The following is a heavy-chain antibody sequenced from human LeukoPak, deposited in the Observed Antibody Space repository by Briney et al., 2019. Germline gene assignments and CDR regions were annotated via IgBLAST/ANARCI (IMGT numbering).Heavy chain of an antibody. D-gene: IGHD4-23*01. J-gene: IGHJ4*02. Sequence: GGSLRLSCVASGFTFSNYAMSWVRQTPGKGLEWVSAISASGGSTFYADSVKGRFTISRDNSKNTLYLQMNSPRAEDSAVYYCATVIMGGGRYFDFWGQGTLVTVSS. V-gene: IGHV3-23*01. CDR2: ISASGGST. CDR1: GFTFSNYA. CDR3: ATVIMGGGRYFDF.